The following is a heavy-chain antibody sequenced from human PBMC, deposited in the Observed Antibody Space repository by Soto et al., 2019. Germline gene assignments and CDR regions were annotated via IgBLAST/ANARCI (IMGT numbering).Heavy chain of an antibody. Sequence: SETLSLTCTVSGGSISSYYWSWIRQPAGKGLEWIGRIYTSGSTRYNPSLESRVTISVGMSNNQFSLMLTSVTAADTAVYYCAKYRRTDAEGYRLDFWGQGTLVTVSP. CDR2: IYTSGST. J-gene: IGHJ4*02. D-gene: IGHD5-12*01. CDR1: GGSISSYY. V-gene: IGHV4-4*07. CDR3: AKYRRTDAEGYRLDF.